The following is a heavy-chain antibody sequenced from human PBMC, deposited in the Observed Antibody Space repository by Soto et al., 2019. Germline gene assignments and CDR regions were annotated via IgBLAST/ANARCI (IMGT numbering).Heavy chain of an antibody. J-gene: IGHJ6*02. CDR3: ARDEKRGGSSLTPYYYYGMDV. CDR2: ISYDGGNK. Sequence: PGGSLRLSCAASGFTFSSYAMHWVRQAPGKGLEWVAVISYDGGNKYYADSVKGRFTISRDNSKNTLYLQMNSLRAEDTAVYYCARDEKRGGSSLTPYYYYGMDVWGQGTTVTVSS. D-gene: IGHD2-15*01. CDR1: GFTFSSYA. V-gene: IGHV3-30-3*01.